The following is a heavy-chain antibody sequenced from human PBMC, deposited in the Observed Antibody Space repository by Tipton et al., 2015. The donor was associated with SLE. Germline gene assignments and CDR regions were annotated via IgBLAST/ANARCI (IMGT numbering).Heavy chain of an antibody. CDR3: ANDWGTWFDP. CDR1: GGSISSHY. D-gene: IGHD3-16*01. CDR2: IYYSGST. V-gene: IGHV4-59*11. Sequence: TLSLTCTVSGGSISSHYWSWIRQPPGKGLEWIGYIYYSGSTNYNPSLKSRVTISVDTSKNQFSLKLSSVTAADTAVYYCANDWGTWFDPWGQGTLVTVSS. J-gene: IGHJ5*02.